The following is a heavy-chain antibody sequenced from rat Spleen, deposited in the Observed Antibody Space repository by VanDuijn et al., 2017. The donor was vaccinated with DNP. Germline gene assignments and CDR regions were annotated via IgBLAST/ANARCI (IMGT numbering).Heavy chain of an antibody. CDR3: TNDWELYY. CDR1: GITFSDHN. D-gene: IGHD5-1*01. V-gene: IGHV5S10*01. Sequence: EVQLVESGGGLVQSGRSLKLSCAASGITFSDHNMAWVRQAPKKSLEWVATIIYDGSRTYYRDSVKGRFTISRDNAKSTLYLQVNSLRSEDTATYYCTNDWELYYWGQGVMVTVSS. CDR2: IIYDGSRT. J-gene: IGHJ2*01.